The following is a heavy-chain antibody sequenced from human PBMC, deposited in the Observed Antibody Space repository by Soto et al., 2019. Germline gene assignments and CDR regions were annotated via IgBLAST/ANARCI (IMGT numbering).Heavy chain of an antibody. D-gene: IGHD3-3*01. CDR1: GYTFTSYD. J-gene: IGHJ6*03. CDR3: ARVKIRDYDFWSGYSPYYYYYYMDV. Sequence: ASVKVSCKASGYTFTSYDINWVRQATGQGLEWMGWMNPNSGNTGYAQKFQGRVTMTRNTSISTAYMELSSLRSEDTAVYYCARVKIRDYDFWSGYSPYYYYYYMDVWGKGTTVTVSS. CDR2: MNPNSGNT. V-gene: IGHV1-8*01.